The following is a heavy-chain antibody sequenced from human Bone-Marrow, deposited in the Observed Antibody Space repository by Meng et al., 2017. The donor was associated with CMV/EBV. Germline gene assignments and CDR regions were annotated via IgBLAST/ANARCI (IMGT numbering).Heavy chain of an antibody. CDR1: GFTFSSYS. CDR3: ARDEKLVPFDS. V-gene: IGHV3-21*01. CDR2: ISSSSSYI. J-gene: IGHJ4*02. D-gene: IGHD6-6*01. Sequence: GESLKISCAASGFTFSSYSMNWVRQAPGKGLEWVSCISSSSSYIYYADSVKGRFTISRDNSKNTLYLQMNSLRADDTAIYYCARDEKLVPFDSWGQGTLVTVSS.